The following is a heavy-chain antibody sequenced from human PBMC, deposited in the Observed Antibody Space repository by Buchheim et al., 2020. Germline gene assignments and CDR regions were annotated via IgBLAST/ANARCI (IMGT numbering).Heavy chain of an antibody. CDR2: IWYDGSNK. Sequence: QVQLVESGGGVVQPGRSLRLSCAASGFTFSSYGMHWVRQAPGKGLEWVAVIWYDGSNKYYADSVKGRFTISRDNSKNPLYLQMTSLRAEDTAVYYCARAHVGSSWYSDFDYWGQGTL. V-gene: IGHV3-33*01. CDR3: ARAHVGSSWYSDFDY. J-gene: IGHJ4*02. D-gene: IGHD6-13*01. CDR1: GFTFSSYG.